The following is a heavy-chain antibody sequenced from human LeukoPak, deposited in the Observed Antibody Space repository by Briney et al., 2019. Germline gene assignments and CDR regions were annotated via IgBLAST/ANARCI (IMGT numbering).Heavy chain of an antibody. Sequence: PGGSLRLSCAASGFTFSSYSMNWVRQAPGKGLEWVSSISSSSSYIYYADSVKGRFTISRDNSKNTLYLQMNSLRAEDTAVYYCARVGVSSGWYPQDDAFDIWGQGTMVTVSS. CDR2: ISSSSSYI. J-gene: IGHJ3*02. D-gene: IGHD6-19*01. V-gene: IGHV3-21*01. CDR1: GFTFSSYS. CDR3: ARVGVSSGWYPQDDAFDI.